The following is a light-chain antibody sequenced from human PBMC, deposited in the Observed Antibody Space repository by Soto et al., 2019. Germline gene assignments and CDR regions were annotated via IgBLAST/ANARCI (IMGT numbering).Light chain of an antibody. CDR1: QSVSRY. V-gene: IGKV3-11*01. CDR2: DAS. CDR3: QQRSNWPWT. J-gene: IGKJ1*01. Sequence: EIVLTQSPATLSLSPGERATLSCRASQSVSRYLAWYQQKPGQAPRLLIYDASNRATGIPARFSGSGSGTDFTHTISSLEPDDFAVYYYQQRSNWPWTFGQGTKVEIK.